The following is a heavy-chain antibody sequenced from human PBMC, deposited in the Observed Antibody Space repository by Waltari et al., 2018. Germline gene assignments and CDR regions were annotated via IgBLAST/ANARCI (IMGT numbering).Heavy chain of an antibody. Sequence: EVQLVQSGAEVKKPGESLRISCQASGYKFTDFWIIWVRQVPGKGLEWMGKIEPADSYTFYSPSYQGHVTISADKSINTAYLQWSSLKASDTAIYFCARRISRYNRNTAPYTWIDPWGQGTLVTVSS. V-gene: IGHV5-10-1*03. CDR2: IEPADSYT. CDR3: ARRISRYNRNTAPYTWIDP. CDR1: GYKFTDFW. D-gene: IGHD3-9*01. J-gene: IGHJ5*02.